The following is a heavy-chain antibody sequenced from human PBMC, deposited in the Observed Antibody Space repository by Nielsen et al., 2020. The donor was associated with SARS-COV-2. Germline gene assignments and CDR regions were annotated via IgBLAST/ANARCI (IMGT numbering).Heavy chain of an antibody. CDR3: ARDSSGTYRRVDY. V-gene: IGHV1-8*01. Sequence: ASVKVSCKASGYTFTNYDINWVRQATGQGLEWMGWMNANSGNIGYAQKFLGTVTMTRDTSTSTVYMELSSLRSDDTAVYYCARDSSGTYRRVDYWGQGTLVTVSS. CDR2: MNANSGNI. D-gene: IGHD3-22*01. CDR1: GYTFTNYD. J-gene: IGHJ4*02.